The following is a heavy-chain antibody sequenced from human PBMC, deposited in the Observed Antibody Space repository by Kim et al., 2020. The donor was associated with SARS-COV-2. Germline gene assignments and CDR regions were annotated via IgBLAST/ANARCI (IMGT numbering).Heavy chain of an antibody. V-gene: IGHV1-69*13. Sequence: SVKVSCKASGGTFSSYAISWVRQAPGQGLEWMGGIIPIFGTANYAQKFQGRVTITADESTSTAYMELSSLRSEDTAVYYCARGRHCSSTGCQWGGYYYGMDVWGQGTTVTVSS. CDR2: IIPIFGTA. CDR3: ARGRHCSSTGCQWGGYYYGMDV. D-gene: IGHD2-2*01. CDR1: GGTFSSYA. J-gene: IGHJ6*02.